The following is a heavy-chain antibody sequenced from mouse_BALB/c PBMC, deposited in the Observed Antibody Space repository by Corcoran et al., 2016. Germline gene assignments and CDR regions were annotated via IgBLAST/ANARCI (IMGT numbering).Heavy chain of an antibody. Sequence: QIQLQQSGPELVKPGASVKISCKASGYTFTDYYINWVKQKPGRGNEWIGWIYLGSGNTKYNEKSKGKATLTVDTASSTAYMQLSSLTSEDTAVYFCAHGFAYGGQGTLVTVSA. CDR2: IYLGSGNT. CDR1: GYTFTDYY. J-gene: IGHJ3*01. V-gene: IGHV1-84*02. CDR3: AHGFAY.